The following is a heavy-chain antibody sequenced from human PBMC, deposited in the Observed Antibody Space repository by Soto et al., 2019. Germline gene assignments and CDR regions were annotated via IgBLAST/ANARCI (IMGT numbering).Heavy chain of an antibody. CDR3: AKDFAVAGFTP. CDR2: ISGSGSST. Sequence: LRLSCAASGFTFSNYNMCWIRQAPGKGLEWVSSISGSGSSTYYADSVKGRFTISRDNSKNTLYLQMNSLRAEDTAVYYCAKDFAVAGFTPWGQGTMVTVSS. CDR1: GFTFSNYN. J-gene: IGHJ3*01. D-gene: IGHD6-19*01. V-gene: IGHV3-23*01.